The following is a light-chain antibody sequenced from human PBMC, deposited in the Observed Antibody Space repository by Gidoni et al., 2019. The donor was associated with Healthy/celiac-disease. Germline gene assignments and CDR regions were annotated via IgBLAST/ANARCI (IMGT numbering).Light chain of an antibody. Sequence: EIVMTHSPATLSVSPGERATLSCRASQSVSSNLAWYQQKPGQAPRLLIYGASNRATGIPARFSGSGSGTEFTLTISSLESEDFAVYYCQQYNNWPLTFGEGTKVEIK. CDR1: QSVSSN. J-gene: IGKJ1*01. CDR2: GAS. CDR3: QQYNNWPLT. V-gene: IGKV3-15*01.